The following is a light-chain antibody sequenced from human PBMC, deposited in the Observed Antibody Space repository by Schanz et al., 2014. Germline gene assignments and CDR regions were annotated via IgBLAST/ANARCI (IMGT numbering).Light chain of an antibody. CDR1: QSVSSN. V-gene: IGKV3D-15*01. CDR2: DAS. J-gene: IGKJ1*01. Sequence: EIVMTQSPATLSVSPGERATLSCRASQSVSSNLAWYQQKPGQAPRLLIYDASNRATGIPARFSGSGSGTEFTLTISSLQPEDFAVYYCQHYYNWPRTFGQGTKVEIK. CDR3: QHYYNWPRT.